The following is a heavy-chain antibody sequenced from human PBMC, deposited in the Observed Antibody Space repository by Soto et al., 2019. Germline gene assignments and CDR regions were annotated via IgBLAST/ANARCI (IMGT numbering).Heavy chain of an antibody. V-gene: IGHV3-23*01. D-gene: IGHD6-6*01. CDR3: AKDDGAARDYYYYYYMDV. CDR2: ISGSGGST. Sequence: GGSLRLSCAASGFTFSSYAMSWVRQAPGKGLEWVSAISGSGGSTYYADSVKGRFTISRDNSKNTLYLQMNSLRAEDTAVYYCAKDDGAARDYYYYYYMDVWGKGTTVTVSS. CDR1: GFTFSSYA. J-gene: IGHJ6*03.